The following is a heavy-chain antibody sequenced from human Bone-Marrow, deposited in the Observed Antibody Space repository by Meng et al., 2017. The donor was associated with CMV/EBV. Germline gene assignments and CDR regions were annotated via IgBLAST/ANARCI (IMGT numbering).Heavy chain of an antibody. CDR1: GFTFDDYG. D-gene: IGHD1-26*01. CDR3: ARSGLGATTVNAFDI. CDR2: ISSSSSYI. J-gene: IGHJ3*02. Sequence: GESLKISCAASGFTFDDYGMSWVRQAPGKGLEWVSSISSSSSYIYYADSVKGRFTISRDNTKNSLYLQMNSLRAEDTAVYYCARSGLGATTVNAFDIWGQGTMVTVSS. V-gene: IGHV3-21*01.